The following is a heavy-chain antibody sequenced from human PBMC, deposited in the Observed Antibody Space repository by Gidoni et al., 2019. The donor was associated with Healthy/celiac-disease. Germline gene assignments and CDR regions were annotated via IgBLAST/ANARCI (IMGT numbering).Heavy chain of an antibody. CDR1: GGSSSSYY. D-gene: IGHD2-15*01. V-gene: IGHV4-59*01. J-gene: IGHJ4*02. Sequence: QVQQQESGPGLVKPSETLSLTCTVSGGSSSSYYWSWIRQPPGKGLEWIGYIYYSGSTNYNPSLKSRVTISVDTSKNQFSLKLSSVTAADTAVYYCARGAYCSGGSCFLFDYWGQGTLVTVSS. CDR3: ARGAYCSGGSCFLFDY. CDR2: IYYSGST.